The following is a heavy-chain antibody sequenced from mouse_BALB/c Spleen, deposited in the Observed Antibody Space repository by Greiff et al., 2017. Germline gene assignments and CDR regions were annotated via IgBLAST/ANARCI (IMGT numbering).Heavy chain of an antibody. V-gene: IGHV1-7*01. CDR3: ARERDGYGYFDV. CDR2: INPSTGYT. D-gene: IGHD3-3*01. Sequence: QVQLKESGAELAKPGASVKMSCKASGYTFTSYWMHWVKQRPGQGLEWIGYINPSTGYTEYNQKFKDKATLTADKSSSTAYMQLSSLTSEDSAVYYCARERDGYGYFDVWGAGTTVTVSS. CDR1: GYTFTSYW. J-gene: IGHJ1*01.